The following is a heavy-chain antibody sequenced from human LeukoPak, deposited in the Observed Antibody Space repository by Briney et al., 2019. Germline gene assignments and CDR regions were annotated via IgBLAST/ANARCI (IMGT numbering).Heavy chain of an antibody. J-gene: IGHJ6*02. D-gene: IGHD2-2*01. V-gene: IGHV4-61*01. CDR2: IYYTGST. CDR3: ARHSVKSHCTDTTCYRNYFGLDV. Sequence: SSETLSLTCTVSGGSVSSGSYYWSWIRQPPGKGLEWIGDIYYTGSTTYNPSLKSRVTISVDTSKNQFSLKARSVTAADTAVYYCARHSVKSHCTDTTCYRNYFGLDVWGQGTTVTVSS. CDR1: GGSVSSGSYY.